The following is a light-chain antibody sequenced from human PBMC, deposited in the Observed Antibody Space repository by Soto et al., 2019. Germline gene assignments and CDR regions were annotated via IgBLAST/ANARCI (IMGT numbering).Light chain of an antibody. J-gene: IGKJ4*01. CDR2: GAS. CDR3: HKYKTWPLT. CDR1: QGIGRY. Sequence: EIVMTQSPPTLSASPGERVTLSCRASQGIGRYLAWYQQKPGKAPKLLVYGASTRPTGVPARFSGSGSGTEFTLTISSLQSEDVAVYHCHKYKTWPLTFGGGTKLEIK. V-gene: IGKV3-15*01.